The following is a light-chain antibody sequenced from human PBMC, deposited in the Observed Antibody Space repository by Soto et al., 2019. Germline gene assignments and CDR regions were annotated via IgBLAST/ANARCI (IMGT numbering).Light chain of an antibody. CDR3: MQALQTPYT. CDR1: QRLPHSNGNSF. CDR2: LGF. J-gene: IGKJ2*01. Sequence: EIVMPQSQPSLTVTPGEPASISCTSRQRLPHSNGNSFLDWYLQKPGQSPQLLISLGFNRASGVPYRVSGGGAGTDFTLKSSRVEAEDAGIYYGMQALQTPYTFGQGTKLEIK. V-gene: IGKV2-28*01.